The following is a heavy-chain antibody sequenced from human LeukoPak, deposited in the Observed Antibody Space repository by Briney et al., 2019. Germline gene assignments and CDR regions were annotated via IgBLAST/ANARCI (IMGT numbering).Heavy chain of an antibody. V-gene: IGHV3-48*03. CDR3: ARPGFGDFGGGYAFDI. Sequence: GGSLRLSCAASGFTFSSYEMNWVRQAPGKGLEWVSYISSSGSTIYYADSVKGRFTISRDNAKNSLYLQMNSLRAEDTAVYYCARPGFGDFGGGYAFDIWGQGTMVTVSS. J-gene: IGHJ3*02. CDR2: ISSSGSTI. CDR1: GFTFSSYE. D-gene: IGHD3-3*01.